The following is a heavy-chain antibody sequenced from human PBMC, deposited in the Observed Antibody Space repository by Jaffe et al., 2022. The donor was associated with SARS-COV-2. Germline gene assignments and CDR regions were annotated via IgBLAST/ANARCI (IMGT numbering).Heavy chain of an antibody. CDR3: LWRLEYGDYLIDAFDI. V-gene: IGHV3-66*02. CDR1: GFTVSSNY. CDR2: IYSGGST. D-gene: IGHD4-17*01. J-gene: IGHJ3*02. Sequence: EVQLVESGGGLVQPGGSLRLSCAASGFTVSSNYMSWVRQAPGKGLEWVSVIYSGGSTYYADSVKGRFTISRDNSKNTLYLQMNSLRAEDTAVYYCLWRLEYGDYLIDAFDIWGQGTMVTVSS.